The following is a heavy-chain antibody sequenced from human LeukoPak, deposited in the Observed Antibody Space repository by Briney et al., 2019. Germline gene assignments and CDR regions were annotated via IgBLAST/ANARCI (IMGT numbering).Heavy chain of an antibody. CDR1: GGSISSSSYY. D-gene: IGHD1-26*01. J-gene: IGHJ4*02. Sequence: SETLSLTCTVSGGSISSSSYYWGWIRQPPGKGLEWIGSIYYSGSTYYNPSLKSRVTISVDTSRNQFSLKLSSVTAADTAVYYCARGSYGWAYWGQGTLVTVSS. CDR2: IYYSGST. CDR3: ARGSYGWAY. V-gene: IGHV4-39*01.